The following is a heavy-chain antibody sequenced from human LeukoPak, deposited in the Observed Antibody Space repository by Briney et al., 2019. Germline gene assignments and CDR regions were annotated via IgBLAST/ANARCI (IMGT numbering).Heavy chain of an antibody. CDR1: GFTFDDYA. J-gene: IGHJ4*02. CDR3: AKDMHRGYYDSSGLDC. CDR2: TSGDGDAT. D-gene: IGHD3-22*01. V-gene: IGHV3-43*02. Sequence: GGSLRLSCAASGFTFDDYAMHWVRQAPGKGLEWVSLTSGDGDATYYADSMKGRFTVSRDNSKNSLYLQMDSLRTEDTALYYCAKDMHRGYYDSSGLDCWGQGTLVTVSS.